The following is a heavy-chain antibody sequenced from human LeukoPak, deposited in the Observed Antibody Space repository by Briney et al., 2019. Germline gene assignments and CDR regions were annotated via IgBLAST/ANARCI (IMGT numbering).Heavy chain of an antibody. CDR3: ARDEYSGFDY. CDR1: GFTFNIYE. D-gene: IGHD2-15*01. J-gene: IGHJ4*02. CDR2: ISGGGETK. V-gene: IGHV3-48*03. Sequence: GGSLRLSCAASGFTFNIYEMNWVRQAPEKGLEWVSYISGGGETKYYADSVKGRFTISRDNAKNSLYLQMNSLRAEDTAVYYCARDEYSGFDYWGQGTLVTVSS.